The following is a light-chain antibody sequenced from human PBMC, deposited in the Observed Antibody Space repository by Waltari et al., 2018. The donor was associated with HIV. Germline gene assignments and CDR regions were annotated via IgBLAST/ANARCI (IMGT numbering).Light chain of an antibody. CDR3: QVWISPNDQLNWV. CDR1: HIGSKS. V-gene: IGLV3-21*02. CDR2: DGR. Sequence: SYVLTQPPSVSVAPGQTARITFGGDHIGSKSVKRYQQMPGQAPVLVVTDGRDRPSGIPEQISGSNSGNTATLTISRVEAGDEADYYCQVWISPNDQLNWVFGGGTKLTVL. J-gene: IGLJ3*02.